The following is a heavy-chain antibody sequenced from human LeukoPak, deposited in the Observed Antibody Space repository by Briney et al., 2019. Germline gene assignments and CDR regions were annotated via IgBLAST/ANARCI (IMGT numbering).Heavy chain of an antibody. Sequence: GGSLRLSCAASGFTFSSYGMHWVRQAPGKGLEWVAFIRYDGSNKYYADSVKGRFTISRDNSKNTLYLQMNSLRAEDTAVYYCARDALTYYYGSGSPGAYMDVWGKGTTVTISS. CDR1: GFTFSSYG. D-gene: IGHD3-10*01. J-gene: IGHJ6*03. V-gene: IGHV3-30*02. CDR2: IRYDGSNK. CDR3: ARDALTYYYGSGSPGAYMDV.